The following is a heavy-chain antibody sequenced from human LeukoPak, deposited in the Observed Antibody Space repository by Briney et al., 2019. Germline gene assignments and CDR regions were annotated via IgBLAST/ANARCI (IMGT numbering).Heavy chain of an antibody. CDR1: GGSINGHY. J-gene: IGHJ5*02. CDR3: TGLQFAAAEEFDP. V-gene: IGHV4-59*08. CDR2: IYYTGNT. Sequence: SETLSLTCTVSGGSINGHYWSWIRQSPGKGLEWIGYIYYTGNTNYNPSLKSRITISVDTSKNQFSLNLSSVTAADTAVYYCTGLQFAAAEEFDPWGQGTLVTVSS. D-gene: IGHD6-13*01.